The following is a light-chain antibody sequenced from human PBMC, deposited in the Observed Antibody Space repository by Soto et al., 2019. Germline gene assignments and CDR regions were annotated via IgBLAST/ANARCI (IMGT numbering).Light chain of an antibody. J-gene: IGLJ1*01. CDR3: HSYDSSMSGSF. CDR2: GNS. V-gene: IGLV1-40*01. CDR1: NSNIGAGYD. Sequence: SVLTQPPSVSVGPGQRVTISCTGRNSNIGAGYDVHWYQQLPGTAPKLLIYGNSNRPSGVPDRFSGFKSVTSAALAIPGLQSEDEADYFSHSYDSSMSGSFFGAGIKV.